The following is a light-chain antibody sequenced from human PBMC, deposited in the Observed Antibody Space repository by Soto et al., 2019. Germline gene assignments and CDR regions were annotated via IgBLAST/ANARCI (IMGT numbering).Light chain of an antibody. V-gene: IGKV1-5*01. CDR3: QQYNRASLYP. Sequence: DIQMTQSPSTLSASVGDRVTITCRASQSISSWLAWYQQKPGKAPKILIYDASSLESGVPSRFSGSGSGTEFTLTISSLQPDDFATYYCQQYNRASLYPFGQGTKLEIK. J-gene: IGKJ2*01. CDR1: QSISSW. CDR2: DAS.